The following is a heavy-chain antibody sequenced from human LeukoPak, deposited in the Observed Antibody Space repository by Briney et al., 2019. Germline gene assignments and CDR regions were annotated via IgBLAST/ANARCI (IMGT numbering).Heavy chain of an antibody. V-gene: IGHV4-34*01. J-gene: IGHJ3*02. Sequence: SETLSLTCAVSGGSFSGYYWSWIRQSPEKGLEWIGEISHSGSTNYNPSLKSRLIVSMDASQNHFSMNLRSVTAADRAIYYCARRRWEGFGGSFDIWGQGTTVTVSS. CDR2: ISHSGST. CDR1: GGSFSGYY. CDR3: ARRRWEGFGGSFDI. D-gene: IGHD3-10*01.